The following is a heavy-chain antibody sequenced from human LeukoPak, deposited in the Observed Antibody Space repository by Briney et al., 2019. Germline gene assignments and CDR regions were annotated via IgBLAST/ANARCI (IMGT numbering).Heavy chain of an antibody. CDR1: GFTFSSYS. CDR3: ARDPPGVLIDASIGSDAFDI. V-gene: IGHV3-21*01. J-gene: IGHJ3*02. CDR2: ISSSSSYI. Sequence: PGGSLRLSCAASGFTFSSYSMSWVRQAPGKGPEWVSSISSSSSYIYYADSVKGRFTISRDNAKNSLYLQMNSLRAEDTAVYYCARDPPGVLIDASIGSDAFDIWGQGTMVTVSS. D-gene: IGHD3-3*01.